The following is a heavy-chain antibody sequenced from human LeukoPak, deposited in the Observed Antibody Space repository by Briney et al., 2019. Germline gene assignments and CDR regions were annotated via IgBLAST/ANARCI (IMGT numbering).Heavy chain of an antibody. V-gene: IGHV5-51*01. D-gene: IGHD3-22*01. J-gene: IGHJ4*02. CDR2: IYPGDSDT. CDR1: GSLFTSYW. Sequence: GESLEISCQGSGSLFTSYWIGWVRQLPGKGLEWMEIIYPGDSDTRYSPSFQGQVTISADKSISTAYLQWSSLKASDTAMYYCARPAPIDSSGYYFDYWGQGTLVTVSS. CDR3: ARPAPIDSSGYYFDY.